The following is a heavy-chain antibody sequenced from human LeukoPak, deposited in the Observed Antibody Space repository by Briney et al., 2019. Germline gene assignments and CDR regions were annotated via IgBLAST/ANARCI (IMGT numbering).Heavy chain of an antibody. CDR1: EFTISRDC. CDR3: ARDSVVTAVHYTDV. Sequence: GGSLRLSCAASEFTISRDCMHWVRQAPGRGLEWVAVVSNDGSTRLYADSVKGRFTISRDNSKNTLYLQMNSLRPEDTAVHYCARDSVVTAVHYTDVWGKGTTVTVFS. CDR2: VSNDGSTR. D-gene: IGHD2-21*02. V-gene: IGHV3-30*04. J-gene: IGHJ6*03.